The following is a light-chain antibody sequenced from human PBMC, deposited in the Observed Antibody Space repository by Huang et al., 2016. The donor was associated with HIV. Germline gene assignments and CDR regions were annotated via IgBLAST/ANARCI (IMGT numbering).Light chain of an antibody. CDR3: QHYIHWPPTWT. Sequence: EIVMTQSPATLSVSPGERATLSCRASQSVNTNLAWYQQKPGQAPRLLIYGASTRATGIPARFSGSGSGTAFTLTINSLQSEDFAFYFCQHYIHWPPTWTFGQGTKVEIK. CDR1: QSVNTN. CDR2: GAS. V-gene: IGKV3-15*01. J-gene: IGKJ1*01.